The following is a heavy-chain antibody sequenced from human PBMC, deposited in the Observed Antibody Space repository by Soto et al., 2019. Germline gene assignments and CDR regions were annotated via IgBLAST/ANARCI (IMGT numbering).Heavy chain of an antibody. CDR3: AGGGVRGVITRTRDYYGMDV. V-gene: IGHV5-51*07. J-gene: IGHJ6*02. Sequence: PGESLKISCKGSGYSFTSYWIGWEHQMPGKGLECMGIIYPGDSDTRYSPSFQGQVTISADKSISTAYLQWSSLKASDTAMYYCAGGGVRGVITRTRDYYGMDVWGQGTTVTVSS. CDR2: IYPGDSDT. CDR1: GYSFTSYW. D-gene: IGHD3-10*01.